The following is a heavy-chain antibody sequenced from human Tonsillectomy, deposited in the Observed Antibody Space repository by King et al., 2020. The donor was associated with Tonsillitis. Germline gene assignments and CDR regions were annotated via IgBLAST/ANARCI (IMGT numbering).Heavy chain of an antibody. D-gene: IGHD6-13*01. Sequence: QVQLVESGAEVKKPGSSVKVSCKASGGTFSSYSISWVRQAPGQGLEWMGGIIPIIGTRNYPQKFQGRVTITADESTSTAYMELSRLISEDTAVYYCARGASSSRFDHWGQGTLVTVSS. V-gene: IGHV1-69*01. CDR1: GGTFSSYS. CDR3: ARGASSSRFDH. J-gene: IGHJ4*02. CDR2: IIPIIGTR.